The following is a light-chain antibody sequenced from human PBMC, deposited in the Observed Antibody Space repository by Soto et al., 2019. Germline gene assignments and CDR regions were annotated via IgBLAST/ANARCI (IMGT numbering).Light chain of an antibody. J-gene: IGKJ1*01. Sequence: VQMTQSPSTMAKSVGGAGTMTCRSSGSVNSWLAWYQHRPGKGPKLHIYKTSTVEGGVPLRFSGTGSVTEFPLTISSLQPADSATYYCQQYNTYPMTSGQGTKVDIK. CDR3: QQYNTYPMT. CDR1: GSVNSW. V-gene: IGKV1-5*03. CDR2: KTS.